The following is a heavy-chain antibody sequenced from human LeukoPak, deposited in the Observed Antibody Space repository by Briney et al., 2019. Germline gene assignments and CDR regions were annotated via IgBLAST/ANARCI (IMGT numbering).Heavy chain of an antibody. CDR3: ARVTNIRMGVGYNYYYYMDV. CDR1: GGSITSDN. V-gene: IGHV4-59*01. Sequence: SETLSLTCTVSGGSITSDNWSWIRQPPGKGLEWIGFIYYSGSTNYNPSLKGRLTISLDTSQNQFSLKLSSVTAAGTAVYYCARVTNIRMGVGYNYYYYMDVWGKGTTVTVSS. J-gene: IGHJ6*03. CDR2: IYYSGST. D-gene: IGHD2-8*01.